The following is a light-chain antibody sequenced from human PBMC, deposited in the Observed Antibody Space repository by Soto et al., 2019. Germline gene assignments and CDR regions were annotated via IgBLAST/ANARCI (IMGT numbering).Light chain of an antibody. CDR2: EVS. CDR1: SSDVGGYNY. Sequence: QSALTQPASVSGSPVQSITISCTGTSSDVGGYNYVSWYQQHPGKAPKLMIYEVSNRPSGVSNRFSGSKSGNTASLTISGLQAEDEADYYCSSYTISSTPWVFGGGTKLTVL. CDR3: SSYTISSTPWV. V-gene: IGLV2-14*01. J-gene: IGLJ3*02.